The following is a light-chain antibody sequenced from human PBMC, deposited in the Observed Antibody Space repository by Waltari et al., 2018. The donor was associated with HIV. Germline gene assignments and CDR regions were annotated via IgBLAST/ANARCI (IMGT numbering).Light chain of an antibody. CDR1: QSVASSY. V-gene: IGKV3-20*01. J-gene: IGKJ5*01. CDR3: LQYGRSPPIT. CDR2: ATS. Sequence: EIALAPSPGTLSLSPGDRATLSCRTSQSVASSYIAWYQQRAGQAPRLLIYATSTRATDIPDRFSGSGSGTDFTLTISRLEREDFAVYYCLQYGRSPPITFGQGTRLEIK.